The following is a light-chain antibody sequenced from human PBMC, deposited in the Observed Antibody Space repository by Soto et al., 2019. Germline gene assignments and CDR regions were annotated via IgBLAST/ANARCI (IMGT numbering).Light chain of an antibody. V-gene: IGKV1-5*01. Sequence: DIQMTQSPSTLSASVGDRVTITCRASQSISSWLAWYQQKPGKAPKLLIYDASSLESGVPSRFSGSGSGTEFTLTISRLQPDDFAPYSGLQYNSYSYTFGQGTKLEIK. CDR1: QSISSW. J-gene: IGKJ2*01. CDR3: LQYNSYSYT. CDR2: DAS.